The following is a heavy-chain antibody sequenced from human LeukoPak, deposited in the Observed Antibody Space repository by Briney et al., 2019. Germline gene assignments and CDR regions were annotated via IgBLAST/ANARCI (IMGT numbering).Heavy chain of an antibody. D-gene: IGHD6-13*01. CDR1: GFTFDDYA. J-gene: IGHJ4*02. CDR2: ISWNSGSI. Sequence: PGRSLRLSCAASGFTFDDYAMHWVRQAPGKGLEWVSGISWNSGSIGYADSVKGRFTISRDNAKNSLYLQMNRLRAEDTALYYCAKDNGYSSSWYYFDYWGQGTLVTVSS. V-gene: IGHV3-9*01. CDR3: AKDNGYSSSWYYFDY.